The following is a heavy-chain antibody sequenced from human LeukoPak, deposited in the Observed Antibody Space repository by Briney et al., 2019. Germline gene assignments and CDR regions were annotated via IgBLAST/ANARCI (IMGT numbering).Heavy chain of an antibody. CDR1: GGSISSSSYY. V-gene: IGHV4-39*07. CDR2: IYYSGST. Sequence: PSETLSLTCTVSGGSISSSSYYWGWIRQPPGKGLEWIGSIYYSGSTYYNPSLKSRVTISVDTSKNQFSLKLSSVTAADMAVYYCARVLPREGWFDPWGQGTLVTVSS. J-gene: IGHJ5*02. CDR3: ARVLPREGWFDP. D-gene: IGHD1-26*01.